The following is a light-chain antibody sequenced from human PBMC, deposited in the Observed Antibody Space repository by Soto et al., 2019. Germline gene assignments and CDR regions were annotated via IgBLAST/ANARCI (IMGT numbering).Light chain of an antibody. Sequence: PGERATLSCRASQSVPTYLAWYQQKAGQAPRLLIYDASTRATGIPARFSGSGSGTDFTLTISSLEPEDFATYYCQQSYTTPALTCGGGTKVEIK. CDR1: QSVPTY. CDR2: DAS. J-gene: IGKJ4*01. V-gene: IGKV3-11*01. CDR3: QQSYTTPALT.